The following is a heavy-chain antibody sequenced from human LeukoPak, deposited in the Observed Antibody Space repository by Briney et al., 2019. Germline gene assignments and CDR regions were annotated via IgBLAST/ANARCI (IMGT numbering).Heavy chain of an antibody. V-gene: IGHV4-4*02. CDR2: IYYSGST. D-gene: IGHD3-10*01. CDR3: ATTPWFGELLYPDDAFDI. Sequence: PSETLSLTCAVSGGSISSSYWWSWVRQPPGKGLEWIGEIYYSGSTNYNPSLKSRVTISVDKSKNQFSLKLSSVTAADTAVYYCATTPWFGELLYPDDAFDIWGQGTMVTVSS. J-gene: IGHJ3*02. CDR1: GGSISSSYW.